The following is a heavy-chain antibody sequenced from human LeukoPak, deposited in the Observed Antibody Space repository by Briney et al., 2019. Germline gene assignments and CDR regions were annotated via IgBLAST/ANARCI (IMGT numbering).Heavy chain of an antibody. CDR3: ASSPAGIVGATMVQDYFDY. Sequence: SVKVSCKASGGTFSSYAISWVRQAPGQGLEWMGRIIPIFGTANYAQKFQGRVTITTDESTSTAYMELSSLRSEDTAVYYCASSPAGIVGATMVQDYFDYWGQGTLVTVSS. CDR2: IIPIFGTA. V-gene: IGHV1-69*05. CDR1: GGTFSSYA. J-gene: IGHJ4*02. D-gene: IGHD1-26*01.